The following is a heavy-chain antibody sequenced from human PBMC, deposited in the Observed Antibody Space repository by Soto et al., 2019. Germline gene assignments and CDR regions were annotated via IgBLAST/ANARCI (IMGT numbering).Heavy chain of an antibody. Sequence: QVTLKESGHVLVKPTETLTLRCTVSGLSLTDSEMGVSWIRQPPGQPLEWLAHIDSSGEKSYRTFLKSRLALSKDTAKSQIVLTMTNTGPADTATYYCARRHLAVAVSPWFDPWGQGIPVTVSS. D-gene: IGHD6-19*01. J-gene: IGHJ5*02. CDR2: IDSSGEK. CDR3: ARRHLAVAVSPWFDP. V-gene: IGHV2-26*01. CDR1: GLSLTDSEMG.